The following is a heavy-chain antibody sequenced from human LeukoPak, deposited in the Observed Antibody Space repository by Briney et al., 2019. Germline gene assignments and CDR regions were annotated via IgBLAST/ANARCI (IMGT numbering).Heavy chain of an antibody. V-gene: IGHV4-59*08. D-gene: IGHD1-26*01. CDR2: TNHVGST. Sequence: SETLSLTCTVSGGSISSHYWSWIPQPPRKGLQWVGYTNHVGSTDYNPSLKSRVTISIDTSKNQFSLKLSSVTAADTAVYYCARHYDGRGSGSYYEDYWGQGTLVIVSS. CDR3: ARHYDGRGSGSYYEDY. J-gene: IGHJ4*02. CDR1: GGSISSHY.